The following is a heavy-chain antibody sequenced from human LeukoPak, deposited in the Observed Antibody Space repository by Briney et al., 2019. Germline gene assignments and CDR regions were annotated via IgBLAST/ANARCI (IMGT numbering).Heavy chain of an antibody. CDR1: GFTSTIYA. CDR3: AKDQDNWNSNDAFDI. CDR2: ISGSGGST. D-gene: IGHD1-7*01. V-gene: IGHV3-23*01. J-gene: IGHJ3*02. Sequence: PGGSLRLSCAASGFTSTIYAMGWVRQPPGKGREWVSAISGSGGSTYYADSVKGRFTISRDNSKNTLYLQMNSLRAEDTAVYYCAKDQDNWNSNDAFDIWGQGTMVTVSS.